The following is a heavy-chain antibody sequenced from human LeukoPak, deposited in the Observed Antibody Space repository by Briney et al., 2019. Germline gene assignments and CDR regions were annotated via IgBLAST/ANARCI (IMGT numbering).Heavy chain of an antibody. CDR2: IYYSGST. J-gene: IGHJ5*02. CDR3: ARHITMVRGVLNWFDP. Sequence: SETLSLTCTVPGGSISSHYWSWIRQPPGKGLEWIGYIYYSGSTNYNPSLKSRVTISVDTSKNQFSLKLSSVTAADTAVYYCARHITMVRGVLNWFDPWGQGTLVAVSS. CDR1: GGSISSHY. D-gene: IGHD3-10*01. V-gene: IGHV4-59*08.